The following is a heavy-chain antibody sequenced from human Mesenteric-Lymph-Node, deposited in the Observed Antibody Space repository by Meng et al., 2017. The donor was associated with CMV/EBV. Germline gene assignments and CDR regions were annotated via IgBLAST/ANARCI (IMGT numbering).Heavy chain of an antibody. J-gene: IGHJ6*02. Sequence: GESLKISCAASGLTFSSYAMSWVRQAPGKGLEWVSAISGNAGSTYYADSVEGRFTISRDNSKNTLYLQMNSLRAEDTAVYYCAKMSCSTSCYIRGGLDYYYYGMDVWGQGTTVTVSS. CDR2: ISGNAGST. V-gene: IGHV3-23*01. D-gene: IGHD2-2*02. CDR3: AKMSCSTSCYIRGGLDYYYYGMDV. CDR1: GLTFSSYA.